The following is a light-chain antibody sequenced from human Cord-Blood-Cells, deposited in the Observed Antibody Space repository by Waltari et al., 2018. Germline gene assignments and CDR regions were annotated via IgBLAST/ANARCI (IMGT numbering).Light chain of an antibody. CDR2: GAS. CDR1: QSVSSN. Sequence: IVMTPPPATLSVSPGARATLSCRASQSVSSNLAWYQQKPGQAPRLLIYGASTRATGIPARFSGSGSGTEFTLTISSLQSEDFAVYYCQQYNNWPYTFGQGTKLEIK. CDR3: QQYNNWPYT. V-gene: IGKV3-15*01. J-gene: IGKJ2*01.